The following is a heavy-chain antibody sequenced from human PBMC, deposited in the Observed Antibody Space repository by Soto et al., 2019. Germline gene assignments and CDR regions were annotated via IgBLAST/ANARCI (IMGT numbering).Heavy chain of an antibody. J-gene: IGHJ6*03. V-gene: IGHV3-7*01. Sequence: GGSLRLSCAASGFTFSSYWMSWVRQAPGKGLEWVANIKQDGSEKYYVDSVKGRFTITRDNAKNALYPEMNSLRAEATAVYYCARGWGSSVAARPPVLYYYYMDVWGKGTTVTVSS. D-gene: IGHD6-6*01. CDR1: GFTFSSYW. CDR3: ARGWGSSVAARPPVLYYYYMDV. CDR2: IKQDGSEK.